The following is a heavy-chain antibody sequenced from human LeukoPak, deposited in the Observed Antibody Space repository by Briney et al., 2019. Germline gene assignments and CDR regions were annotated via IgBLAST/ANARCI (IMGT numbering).Heavy chain of an antibody. CDR2: IYYSGST. CDR3: ARQDVVVVAATPDVFDY. D-gene: IGHD2-15*01. CDR1: GGSISSSSYY. V-gene: IGHV4-39*01. Sequence: PSETLSLTCTVSGGSISSSSYYWGWIRQPPGKGLEWIGSIYYSGSTYYNPSLKSRVTISVDTSKNQFSLKLSSVTAADTAVYHCARQDVVVVAATPDVFDYWGQGTLVTVSS. J-gene: IGHJ4*02.